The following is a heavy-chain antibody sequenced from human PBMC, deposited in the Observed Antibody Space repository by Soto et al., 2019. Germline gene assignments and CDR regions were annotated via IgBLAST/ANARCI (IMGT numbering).Heavy chain of an antibody. J-gene: IGHJ4*02. CDR1: GFTFSSYA. D-gene: IGHD2-15*01. V-gene: IGHV3-23*01. Sequence: EVQLLESGGGLVQPGGSLRLSCAASGFTFSSYAMSWVRQAPGKGLDWVSTISGSGGDSDYAASVKGRFTISRDNSKNSLFLQMNSLRAEDTAVYYCAKGDRAVVVAATNSWGQGTLVIVSS. CDR2: ISGSGGDS. CDR3: AKGDRAVVVAATNS.